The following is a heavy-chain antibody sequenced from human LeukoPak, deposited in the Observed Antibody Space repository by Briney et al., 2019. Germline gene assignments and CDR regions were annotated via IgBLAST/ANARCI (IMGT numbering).Heavy chain of an antibody. Sequence: GGSLILSCAASGFTFSTYVMNWVRQAPGKGLEWVSTISDSGGSTYYADSVKGRFTISRDNSKSTLYLQMNSLRAEDTAVYYCGRYYVMDVWGQGTSVTVSS. CDR1: GFTFSTYV. CDR3: GRYYVMDV. V-gene: IGHV3-23*01. CDR2: ISDSGGST. J-gene: IGHJ6*02.